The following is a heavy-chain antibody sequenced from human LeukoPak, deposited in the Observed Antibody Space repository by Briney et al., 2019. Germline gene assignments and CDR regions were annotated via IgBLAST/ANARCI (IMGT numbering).Heavy chain of an antibody. D-gene: IGHD2-15*01. CDR1: GYTFSNYG. J-gene: IGHJ4*02. V-gene: IGHV1-69*04. Sequence: ASVKVSCKASGYTFSNYGISWVRQAPGQGLEWMGRIIPILGIANYAQKFQGRVTITADKSTSTAYMELSSLRSEDTAVYYCARDIGYCSGGSCYFDYWGQGTLVTVSS. CDR3: ARDIGYCSGGSCYFDY. CDR2: IIPILGIA.